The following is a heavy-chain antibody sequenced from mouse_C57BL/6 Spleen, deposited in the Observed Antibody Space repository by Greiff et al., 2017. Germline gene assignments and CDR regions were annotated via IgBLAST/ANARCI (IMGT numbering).Heavy chain of an antibody. CDR2: INPNNGGT. CDR1: GYTFTDYY. CDR3: ARSDGYYWYFDV. D-gene: IGHD2-3*01. Sequence: VQLQQSGPELVKPGASVKISCKASGYTFTDYYMNWVKQSHGKSLEWIGDINPNNGGTSYNQKFKGKATLTVDKSSSTAYMELRSLTSEDSAVYYCARSDGYYWYFDVWGTGTTVTGSS. J-gene: IGHJ1*03. V-gene: IGHV1-26*01.